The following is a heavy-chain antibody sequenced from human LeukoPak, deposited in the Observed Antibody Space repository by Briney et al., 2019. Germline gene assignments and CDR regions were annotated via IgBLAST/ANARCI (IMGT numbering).Heavy chain of an antibody. CDR1: GFTFSNYW. CDR3: ARDGITIFGGNAFDI. Sequence: GGSLRLSCEGSGFTFSNYWMTWVRQAPEKGLEWVANIKPSGSEKHYADSVEGRFTISRDNSKNTLYLQMNSLRAEYTAVYYCARDGITIFGGNAFDIWGQGTMVTVSS. CDR2: IKPSGSEK. D-gene: IGHD3-3*01. J-gene: IGHJ3*02. V-gene: IGHV3-7*01.